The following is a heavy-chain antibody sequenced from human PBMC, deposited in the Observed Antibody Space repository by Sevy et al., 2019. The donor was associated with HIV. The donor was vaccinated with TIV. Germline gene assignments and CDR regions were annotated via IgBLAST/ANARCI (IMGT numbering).Heavy chain of an antibody. J-gene: IGHJ3*02. CDR1: GGSISSYY. CDR2: IYTSGST. D-gene: IGHD2-2*01. Sequence: SETLSLTCTVSGGSISSYYWSWIRQPAGKGLEWIGRIYTSGSTNYNPSLKSRVTMSVDTSKNQFSLKLSSVTAGDTAVYYCARDRRGGYCSSTSCYGDDAFDIWGQGTMVTVSS. CDR3: ARDRRGGYCSSTSCYGDDAFDI. V-gene: IGHV4-4*07.